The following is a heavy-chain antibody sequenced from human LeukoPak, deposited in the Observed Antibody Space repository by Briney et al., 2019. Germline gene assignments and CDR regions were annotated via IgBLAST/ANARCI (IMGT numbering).Heavy chain of an antibody. CDR3: ARRRQDYYYYGMDV. J-gene: IGHJ6*02. D-gene: IGHD6-25*01. CDR2: IYPGDSDT. V-gene: IGHV5-51*01. CDR1: GYSFTSYW. Sequence: GESLKISCQGSGYSFTSYWIGWVRQMPGKGVEWLGIIYPGDSDTRYSPSFQGQVTTSAAKSISTSILQWSSLKPSTPPINNLARRRQDYYYYGMDVWGQGTTVTVSS.